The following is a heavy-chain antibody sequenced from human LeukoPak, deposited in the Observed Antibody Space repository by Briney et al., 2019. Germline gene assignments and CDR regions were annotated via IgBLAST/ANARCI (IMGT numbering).Heavy chain of an antibody. CDR1: GFTFSSYG. Sequence: GRSLRLSCAASGFTFSSYGMHWVRQAPGKGLEWVAVISYDGSNKYYADSVKGRFTISRDNSKNTLYLQMNSLRAEDTAVYYCAKYCSGGSCHVDYWGQGTLVTVSS. J-gene: IGHJ4*02. CDR2: ISYDGSNK. D-gene: IGHD2-15*01. CDR3: AKYCSGGSCHVDY. V-gene: IGHV3-30*18.